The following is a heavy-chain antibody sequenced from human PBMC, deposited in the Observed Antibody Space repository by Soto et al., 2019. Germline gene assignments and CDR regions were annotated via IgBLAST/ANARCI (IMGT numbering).Heavy chain of an antibody. Sequence: SETLSLTCTVSGGSISSSSYYWGWIRQPPGKGLEWIGSIYYSGSTYYNPSLKSRVTISVDTSKNQFSLKLSSVTAADTAVYYCARLGPFAGTIYYFDYWGQGTLVTVSS. D-gene: IGHD1-7*01. CDR3: ARLGPFAGTIYYFDY. CDR1: GGSISSSSYY. CDR2: IYYSGST. V-gene: IGHV4-39*01. J-gene: IGHJ4*02.